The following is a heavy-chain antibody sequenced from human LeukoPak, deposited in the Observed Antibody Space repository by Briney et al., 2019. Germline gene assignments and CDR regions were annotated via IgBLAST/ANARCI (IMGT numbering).Heavy chain of an antibody. D-gene: IGHD1-26*01. CDR3: ARDGTSRSIQH. V-gene: IGHV4-59*01. CDR2: IYNSGST. J-gene: IGHJ1*01. Sequence: SETLSLTCAVSGGSISNYYWSWIRQPPGKGLEWIGYIYNSGSTNYNPSLKSRVSISVDTSKNQFSLKLSSVTAADTAVYYCARDGTSRSIQHWGQGALVTVSS. CDR1: GGSISNYY.